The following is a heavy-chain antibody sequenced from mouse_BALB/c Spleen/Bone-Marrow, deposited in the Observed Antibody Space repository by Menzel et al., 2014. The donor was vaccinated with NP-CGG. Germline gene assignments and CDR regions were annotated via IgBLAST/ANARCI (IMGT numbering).Heavy chain of an antibody. J-gene: IGHJ3*01. V-gene: IGHV14-3*02. CDR1: GFNIKDTH. Sequence: DVKLQESGAELVKPGASVKLSCTPSGFNIKDTHMHWVKQRPEQGLEWIGRIDPANGNTKYDPNFQGKATITADTSSNTAYLQLSSLTSEDPADYYGAGYYANAGWFAYWGQGTLVTVS. CDR3: AGYYANAGWFAY. CDR2: IDPANGNT. D-gene: IGHD1-1*01.